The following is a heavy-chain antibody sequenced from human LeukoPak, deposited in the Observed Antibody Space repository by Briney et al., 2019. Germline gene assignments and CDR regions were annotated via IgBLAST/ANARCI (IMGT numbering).Heavy chain of an antibody. Sequence: GGSLRLSCVASGFTSRVYALTWVRQAPGKGLEWVSAISGSGTRTHYADSAAGRFTISRDNSKNTVYLEMSSLRAEGTAVYYCAKLLNDYGDYVFDSWGQGTLVTVSS. CDR2: ISGSGTRT. J-gene: IGHJ5*01. D-gene: IGHD4-17*01. CDR1: GFTSRVYA. CDR3: AKLLNDYGDYVFDS. V-gene: IGHV3-23*01.